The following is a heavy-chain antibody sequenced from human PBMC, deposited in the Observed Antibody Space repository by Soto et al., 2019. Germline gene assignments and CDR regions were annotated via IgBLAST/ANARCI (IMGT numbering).Heavy chain of an antibody. D-gene: IGHD4-17*01. CDR1: GFTFSSYS. CDR3: ARGASNDYGDYYLDY. CDR2: ISSSSSYI. J-gene: IGHJ4*02. Sequence: GGSLRLSCAASGFTFSSYSMNWVRQAPGKGLEWVSSISSSSSYIYYADSVKGRFTISRDNAKNSLYLQMNSLRAEDTAVYYCARGASNDYGDYYLDYWGQGTLVTVSS. V-gene: IGHV3-21*01.